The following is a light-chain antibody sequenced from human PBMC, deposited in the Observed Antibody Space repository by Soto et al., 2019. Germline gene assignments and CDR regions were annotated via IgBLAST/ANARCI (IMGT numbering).Light chain of an antibody. V-gene: IGKV3-20*01. Sequence: EIVLTQSPGTLSLSPGERATLSCRANQSVSSSYLAWYQQKPGQAPRLLIYGASSRATGIPDRFSGSGSGTDITLTISRLEPEDFAVYYCQQYGSSPWTFGQGTKVEIK. CDR3: QQYGSSPWT. J-gene: IGKJ1*01. CDR2: GAS. CDR1: QSVSSSY.